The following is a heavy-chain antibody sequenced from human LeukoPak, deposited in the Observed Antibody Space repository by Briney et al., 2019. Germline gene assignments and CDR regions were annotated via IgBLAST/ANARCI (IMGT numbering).Heavy chain of an antibody. CDR2: IYPTDSDT. V-gene: IGHV5-51*01. J-gene: IGHJ4*02. CDR3: ARPGYSSSWYYFDY. Sequence: RGESLKISCKGSGYRFTSYWIGWVRQMPGKGLEWMGIIYPTDSDTRYSPSFQGQVTISADKSISTAYLQWSSLKASDTAMYYCARPGYSSSWYYFDYWGQGTLVTVSS. D-gene: IGHD6-13*01. CDR1: GYRFTSYW.